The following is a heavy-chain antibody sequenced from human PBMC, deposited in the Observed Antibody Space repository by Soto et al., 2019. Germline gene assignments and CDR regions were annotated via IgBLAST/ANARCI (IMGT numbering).Heavy chain of an antibody. J-gene: IGHJ6*02. CDR2: IWYDGSNK. Sequence: QVQLVESGGGVVQPGRSLRLSCAVSGFTFSSYGMHWVRQAPGKGLEWVAVIWYDGSNKYYADSVKGRFTISRDNSKNTLYLQMNSLRAEDTAVYYCARDLGYYYGSGSYTPETHGMDVWGQGTTVTVSS. CDR3: ARDLGYYYGSGSYTPETHGMDV. D-gene: IGHD3-10*01. CDR1: GFTFSSYG. V-gene: IGHV3-33*01.